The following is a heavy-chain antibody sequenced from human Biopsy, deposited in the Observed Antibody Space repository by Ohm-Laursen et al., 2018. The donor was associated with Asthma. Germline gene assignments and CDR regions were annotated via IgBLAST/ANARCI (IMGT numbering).Heavy chain of an antibody. CDR1: GYSFTDLS. CDR2: HDHEEGGT. CDR3: ASDLPKDYVRYNFQF. J-gene: IGHJ4*02. Sequence: SVKVSCKISGYSFTDLSMHWVRQAPGQGLEWMGGHDHEEGGTVNAWRVQGRVTMTEDTSTDTAYMELTSLSSDDTAVYYCASDLPKDYVRYNFQFWGQGTLVTFSS. D-gene: IGHD4-17*01. V-gene: IGHV1-24*01.